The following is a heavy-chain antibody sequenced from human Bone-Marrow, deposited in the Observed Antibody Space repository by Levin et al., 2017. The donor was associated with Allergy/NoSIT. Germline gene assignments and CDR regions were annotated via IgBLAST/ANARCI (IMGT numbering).Heavy chain of an antibody. J-gene: IGHJ4*02. CDR1: GFTFNYYA. V-gene: IGHV3-30-3*01. D-gene: IGHD1-14*01. CDR2: ISYDGDKK. Sequence: SCAASGFTFNYYAMHWVRQAPGKGLEWVAVISYDGDKKNYADSVSGRFTISRDSSSNTLWLQMNSLRGDDTGIYYCARDNNADYWGQGTLVTVSS. CDR3: ARDNNADY.